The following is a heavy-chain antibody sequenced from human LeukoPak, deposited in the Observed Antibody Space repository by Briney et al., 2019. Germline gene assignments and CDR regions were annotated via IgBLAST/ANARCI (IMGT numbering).Heavy chain of an antibody. CDR1: GYTFTGYY. D-gene: IGHD2-15*01. Sequence: ASVKVSCKASGYTFTGYYMHWVRQAPGQGLEWMGWINPNSGGTNYAQKFQGWVTMTRDTSISTAYMELSRLRSDDTAVYYCARESELLEYCSGGSCYLDYWGQGTLVTVSS. J-gene: IGHJ4*02. CDR2: INPNSGGT. V-gene: IGHV1-2*04. CDR3: ARESELLEYCSGGSCYLDY.